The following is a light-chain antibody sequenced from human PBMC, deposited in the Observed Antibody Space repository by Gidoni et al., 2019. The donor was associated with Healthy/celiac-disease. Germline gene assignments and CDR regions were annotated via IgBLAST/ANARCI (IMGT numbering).Light chain of an antibody. CDR3: QQSYSTPFT. V-gene: IGKV1-39*01. CDR2: AAS. CDR1: QSISSY. Sequence: DIQMTQSPSSLSASVGDRVTITCRASQSISSYLNWYQQKPGKAPKLLIYAASSLQSGVPSRFSGSGSGTDFTLTISSLQPEDFPTYYCQQSYSTPFTFXPXTKVXIK. J-gene: IGKJ3*01.